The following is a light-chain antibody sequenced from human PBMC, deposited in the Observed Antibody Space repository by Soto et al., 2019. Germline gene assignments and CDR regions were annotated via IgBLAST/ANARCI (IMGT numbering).Light chain of an antibody. CDR3: QQRARWPST. Sequence: VLTQSPDVLSLSPGQTATLSCRASESVDRYVAWYQQKAGQAPRLLIYDGFTRATGVAARFSGSGSATDFTLTISSLEPEDFAVYYCQQRARWPSTVGPAIKVEIK. CDR2: DGF. CDR1: ESVDRY. J-gene: IGKJ2*02. V-gene: IGKV3-11*01.